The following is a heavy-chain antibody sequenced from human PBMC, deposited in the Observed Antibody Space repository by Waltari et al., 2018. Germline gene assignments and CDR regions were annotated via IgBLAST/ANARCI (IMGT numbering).Heavy chain of an antibody. D-gene: IGHD6-13*01. CDR3: AKVLGQQLALGYFDY. CDR1: GFTFSSYA. J-gene: IGHJ4*02. CDR2: IYSGGSST. Sequence: EVQLLESGGGLVQPGGSLRLSCAASGFTFSSYAMSWVRQAPGKGLEWVSVIYSGGSSTYYADSVKGRFTISRDNSKNTLYLQMNSLRAEDTAVYYCAKVLGQQLALGYFDYWGQGTLVTVSS. V-gene: IGHV3-23*03.